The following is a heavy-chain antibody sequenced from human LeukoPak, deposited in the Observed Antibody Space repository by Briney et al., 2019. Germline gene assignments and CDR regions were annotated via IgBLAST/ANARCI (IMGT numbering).Heavy chain of an antibody. Sequence: GGSLRLSCAASGFTFSNAWMSWVRQAPGKGLEWVGRIKSKTDGRTTDYAARVKGRLSISRDDSENTLNLQMNSLKSEDTGVYYCTTDFIVVVPTAEYWGQGTLVTVSS. CDR3: TTDFIVVVPTAEY. V-gene: IGHV3-15*01. J-gene: IGHJ4*02. D-gene: IGHD2-2*01. CDR2: IKSKTDGRTT. CDR1: GFTFSNAW.